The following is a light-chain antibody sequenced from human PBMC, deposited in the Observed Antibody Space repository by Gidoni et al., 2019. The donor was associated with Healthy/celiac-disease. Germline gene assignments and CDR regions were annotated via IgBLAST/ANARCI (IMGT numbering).Light chain of an antibody. Sequence: EIVLTQSPATLSLSPGERATRSCRARQSVSRYLAWYQQKPGQAPRLLIYDASNRATGIPARFSGSGSGTDFTLTNSSLEPEDFAVYYCQQRSNWPKVTFGPGTKVDIK. CDR3: QQRSNWPKVT. J-gene: IGKJ3*01. CDR1: QSVSRY. V-gene: IGKV3-11*01. CDR2: DAS.